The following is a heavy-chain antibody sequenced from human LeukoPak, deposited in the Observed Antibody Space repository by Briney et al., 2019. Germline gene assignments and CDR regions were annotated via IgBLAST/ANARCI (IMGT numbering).Heavy chain of an antibody. CDR2: ISGSGGST. J-gene: IGHJ4*01. CDR1: GFTFSTCA. V-gene: IGHV3-23*01. D-gene: IGHD2-15*01. CDR3: AKGHRLCTSGNCNSQVDY. Sequence: GGSLRLSCAASGFTFSTCAMGWVRQAPGKGLGWVSAISGSGGSTFYADSVKGRFTISRDNSKNTLYLQMNSLRAEDTAAYYCAKGHRLCTSGNCNSQVDYWGHGTLVIVPS.